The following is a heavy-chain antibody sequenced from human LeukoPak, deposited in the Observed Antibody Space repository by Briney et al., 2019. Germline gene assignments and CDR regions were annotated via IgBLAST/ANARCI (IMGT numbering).Heavy chain of an antibody. CDR2: INPNSGGT. J-gene: IGHJ4*02. CDR1: GYTFTGYY. V-gene: IGHV1-2*02. D-gene: IGHD5-18*01. Sequence: GASVKVSCKASGYTFTGYYIHWVRQAPGQGLEWMGWINPNSGGTNDAQKFQGRVTMTTDTSISTAYMELSRLKSDDTAVYYCARGGWSGYSYGSEPEKYFDYWGQGTLVTVSS. CDR3: ARGGWSGYSYGSEPEKYFDY.